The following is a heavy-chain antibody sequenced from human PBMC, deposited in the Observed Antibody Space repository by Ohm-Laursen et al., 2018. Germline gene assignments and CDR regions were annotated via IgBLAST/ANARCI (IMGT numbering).Heavy chain of an antibody. CDR2: ISADNDSR. CDR1: GYTFTTYG. V-gene: IGHV1-18*01. CDR3: ARDTVTIFGLITRDAFDL. D-gene: IGHD3-3*01. Sequence: SVKVSCKSSGYTFTTYGISWVRQAPGQGLEWLGWISADNDSRSYLQKFQGRVTMTTDTSTSTAYMELRSLRSDDTAVYYCARDTVTIFGLITRDAFDLWGQGTMVTVSS. J-gene: IGHJ3*01.